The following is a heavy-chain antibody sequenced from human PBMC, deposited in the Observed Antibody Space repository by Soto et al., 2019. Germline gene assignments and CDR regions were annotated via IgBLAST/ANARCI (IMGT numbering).Heavy chain of an antibody. Sequence: GASVKVSCKASGYTFTSYGISWGRQAPGQGLEGMGWISAYNGDTNYAQKLQGRVTITTDTSTSTAYLELRSLRSDDTAVYYCAITTRSGSQNWFDPWGQGSLVTVSS. CDR1: GYTFTSYG. CDR3: AITTRSGSQNWFDP. J-gene: IGHJ5*02. V-gene: IGHV1-18*01. CDR2: ISAYNGDT. D-gene: IGHD1-26*01.